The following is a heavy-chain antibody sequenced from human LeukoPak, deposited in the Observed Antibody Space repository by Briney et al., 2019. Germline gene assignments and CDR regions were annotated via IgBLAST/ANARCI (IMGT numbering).Heavy chain of an antibody. CDR2: ISSSGSTI. CDR3: ARAVVTATRYFDY. CDR1: GFTFSDSY. J-gene: IGHJ4*02. D-gene: IGHD2-15*01. V-gene: IGHV3-11*04. Sequence: PGGSLRLSCAASGFTFSDSYMSSIRQAPGKGLEWVSYISSSGSTIYYADSVKGRFTISRDNAKNSLSLQMNSLRAEDTALYYCARAVVTATRYFDYWGQGTLVTVSS.